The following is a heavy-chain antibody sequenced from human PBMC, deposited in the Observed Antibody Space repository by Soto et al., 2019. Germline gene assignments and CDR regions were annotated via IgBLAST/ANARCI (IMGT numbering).Heavy chain of an antibody. CDR3: ARDLYSSSSRGKTHGGGNWFDP. CDR2: IWYDGSNK. V-gene: IGHV3-33*01. D-gene: IGHD6-6*01. CDR1: GFTFSSYG. J-gene: IGHJ5*02. Sequence: QVQLVESGGGVVQPGRSLRLSCAASGFTFSSYGMHWVHQAPGKGLEWVAVIWYDGSNKYYADSVKGRFTISRDNSKNTLYLQMNSLRAEDTAVYYCARDLYSSSSRGKTHGGGNWFDPWGQGTLVTVSS.